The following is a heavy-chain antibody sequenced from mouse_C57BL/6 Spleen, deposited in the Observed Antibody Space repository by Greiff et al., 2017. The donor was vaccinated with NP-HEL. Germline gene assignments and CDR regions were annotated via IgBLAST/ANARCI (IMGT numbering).Heavy chain of an antibody. D-gene: IGHD1-1*01. J-gene: IGHJ2*01. CDR1: GYSITSGYY. CDR2: ISYDGSN. V-gene: IGHV3-6*01. Sequence: VQLKESGPGLVKPSQSLSLTCSVTGYSITSGYYWNWIRQFPGNKLEWMGYISYDGSNNYNPSLKNRISITRDTSKNQFFLKLNSVTTEDTATYYCARGPNYYGSNYFDYWGQGTTLTVSS. CDR3: ARGPNYYGSNYFDY.